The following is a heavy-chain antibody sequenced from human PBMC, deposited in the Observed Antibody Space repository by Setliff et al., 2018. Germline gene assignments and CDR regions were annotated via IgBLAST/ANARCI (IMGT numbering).Heavy chain of an antibody. CDR2: SRYAENYQ. CDR1: GFTISYYA. J-gene: IGHJ4*02. D-gene: IGHD2-15*01. Sequence: GGSLRLSCAASGFTISYYAIHWVRQAPGKGLEWVAVSRYAENYQYYADSVKGRFTISRDNSENTLYLQMNSLRPDDTAVYHCARSDGGGSGLDYWGQGTLVTVSS. V-gene: IGHV3-30-3*01. CDR3: ARSDGGGSGLDY.